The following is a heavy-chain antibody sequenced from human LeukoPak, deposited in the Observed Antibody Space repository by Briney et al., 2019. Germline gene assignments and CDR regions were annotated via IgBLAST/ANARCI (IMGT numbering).Heavy chain of an antibody. Sequence: SVKLSRKGSGATFSSYAISWVRQRPGQGHGLEGGSIPIFGTANYAQKFHGRGTITADGSRSTAYWELSSLRSEDRAVFYGARDSTSFNDAFDIWGQGKMVTVSS. CDR1: GATFSSYA. J-gene: IGHJ3*02. CDR3: ARDSTSFNDAFDI. V-gene: IGHV1-69*01. D-gene: IGHD2-2*01. CDR2: SIPIFGTA.